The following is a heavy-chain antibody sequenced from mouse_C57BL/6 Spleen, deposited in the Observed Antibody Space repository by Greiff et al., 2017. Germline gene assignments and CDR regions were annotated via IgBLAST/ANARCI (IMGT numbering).Heavy chain of an antibody. V-gene: IGHV1-74*01. J-gene: IGHJ3*01. CDR2: IHPSDSDT. Sequence: QVQLQQPGAELVKPGASVKVSCKASGYTFTSYWMHWVKQRPGQGLEWIGRIHPSDSDTNYNQKFKGKATLTVDKSSSTAYMPLSILTSEDSAVYYCASPSLIPTVVSPFAYWGQGTLVTVSA. D-gene: IGHD1-1*01. CDR3: ASPSLIPTVVSPFAY. CDR1: GYTFTSYW.